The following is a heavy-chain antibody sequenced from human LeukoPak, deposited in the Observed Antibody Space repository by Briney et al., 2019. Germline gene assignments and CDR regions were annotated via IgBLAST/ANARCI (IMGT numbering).Heavy chain of an antibody. J-gene: IGHJ6*02. Sequence: GSLRLSCAASGFTFSSYSMNWVRQAPGKGLEWVSYIRSSSSTIYYADSVKGRFTISRDNAKNSLYLQMNSLRDEDTAVYYCARDGCSSTSCYYYYGMDVWGQGTTVTVSS. CDR1: GFTFSSYS. V-gene: IGHV3-48*02. D-gene: IGHD2-2*01. CDR3: ARDGCSSTSCYYYYGMDV. CDR2: IRSSSSTI.